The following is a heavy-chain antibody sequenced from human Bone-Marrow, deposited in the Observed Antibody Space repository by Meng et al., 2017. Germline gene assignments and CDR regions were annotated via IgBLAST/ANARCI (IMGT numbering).Heavy chain of an antibody. CDR3: ARDLIAVAGFDY. Sequence: SWIRQAPGKGLEWVSYISSSGSTIYYADSVKGRFTISRDNAKNSLYLQMNSLRAEDTAVYYCARDLIAVAGFDYWGHGTLVTGAS. V-gene: IGHV3-11*01. D-gene: IGHD6-19*01. CDR2: ISSSGSTI. J-gene: IGHJ4*01.